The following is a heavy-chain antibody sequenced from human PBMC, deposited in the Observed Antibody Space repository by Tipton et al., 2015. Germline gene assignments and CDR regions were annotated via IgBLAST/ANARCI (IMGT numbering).Heavy chain of an antibody. CDR1: GFFFTDYV. V-gene: IGHV3-33*03. D-gene: IGHD3-16*01. CDR2: IYFDGSKS. CDR3: ASGASSFDF. Sequence: RSLRLSCAASGFFFTDYVMHWIRQPPGKGLEWVAAIYFDGSKSFHADSVSGRFTISRDNSNHTLYLHMGSLTVEDTGVYYCASGASSFDFWGRGTLVTVFS. J-gene: IGHJ3*01.